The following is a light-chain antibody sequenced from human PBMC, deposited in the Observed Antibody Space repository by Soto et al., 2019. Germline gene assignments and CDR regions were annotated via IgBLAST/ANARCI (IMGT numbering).Light chain of an antibody. Sequence: QSVLTQPASVSVSPGQSITISCTGTSSDVGGYNYVSWYQQHPGKAPKLMIYDVSNRPSGVSNRFSGSKSGNTASLTISGFQVEDEADYYCSSYTSSSTQVFGIGTKVTVL. CDR2: DVS. J-gene: IGLJ1*01. CDR3: SSYTSSSTQV. CDR1: SSDVGGYNY. V-gene: IGLV2-14*01.